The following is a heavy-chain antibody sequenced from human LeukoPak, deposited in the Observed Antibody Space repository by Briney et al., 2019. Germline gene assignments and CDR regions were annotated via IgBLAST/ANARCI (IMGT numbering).Heavy chain of an antibody. CDR2: ILYDGSNK. CDR1: GFNFNNNG. CDR3: SKGRFGGGIVDSYMDV. J-gene: IGHJ6*04. Sequence: GWSLRLSCAASGFNFNNNGMHWLRQAPGTGLEGVAGILYDGSNKYYVESLEGRFTISRDNSKNTLYFLINILIAEDSTVYYVSKGRFGGGIVDSYMDVWGKGTTVTVSS. D-gene: IGHD3-16*02. V-gene: IGHV3-33*06.